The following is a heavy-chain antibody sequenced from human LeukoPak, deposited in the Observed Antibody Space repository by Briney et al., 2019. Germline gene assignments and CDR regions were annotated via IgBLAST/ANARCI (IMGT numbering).Heavy chain of an antibody. Sequence: SETLSLTCTVSGGSISSYYWSWIRQPPGKGLEWIGYIYYSGSTNYNPSLKSRVTISVDTSKNQFSLKLSSVTAADTAVYYCARHGYNWGYFDYWGQGTLVTVSS. D-gene: IGHD5-24*01. CDR1: GGSISSYY. CDR2: IYYSGST. J-gene: IGHJ4*02. CDR3: ARHGYNWGYFDY. V-gene: IGHV4-59*08.